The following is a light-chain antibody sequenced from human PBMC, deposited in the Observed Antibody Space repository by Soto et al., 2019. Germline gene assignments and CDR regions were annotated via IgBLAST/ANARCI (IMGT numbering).Light chain of an antibody. Sequence: QLVLTQSPSASASLGASVKLTCTLSSGHSSYAIAWHQQQPEKGPRYLMKLNSDGSHSKGDGIPDRFSGSSSGAERYLTISGLQSEDEADYYCQTWGTGIHYVFGTGTELT. CDR2: LNSDGSH. J-gene: IGLJ1*01. CDR1: SGHSSYA. V-gene: IGLV4-69*01. CDR3: QTWGTGIHYV.